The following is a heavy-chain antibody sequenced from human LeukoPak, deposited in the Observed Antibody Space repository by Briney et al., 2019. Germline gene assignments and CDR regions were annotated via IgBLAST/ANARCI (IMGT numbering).Heavy chain of an antibody. D-gene: IGHD3-22*01. CDR1: KFSLSSYG. Sequence: GGYLRLSCAATKFSLSSYGIDWVRQAPGRGLEWVSAICGSGGSTYYADSVKGRFTISRDNTNNTLYLQKNSLRADDTAVYYCSKDQAGSYYDSSGSYYFDYWGQGTLVTVSS. J-gene: IGHJ4*02. CDR3: SKDQAGSYYDSSGSYYFDY. V-gene: IGHV3-23*01. CDR2: ICGSGGST.